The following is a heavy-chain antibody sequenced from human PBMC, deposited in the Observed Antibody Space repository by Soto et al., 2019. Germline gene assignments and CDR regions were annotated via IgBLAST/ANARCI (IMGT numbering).Heavy chain of an antibody. CDR3: ARGRGYSYGYYYYGMDV. Sequence: SETLSLTCAVYGGSFSGYYWSWIRQPPGRGLEWIGEINHSGSTNYNPSLKSRVTISVDTSKNQFSLKLSSVTAADTAVYYCARGRGYSYGYYYYGMDVWGQGTTVTVSS. J-gene: IGHJ6*02. V-gene: IGHV4-34*01. D-gene: IGHD5-18*01. CDR2: INHSGST. CDR1: GGSFSGYY.